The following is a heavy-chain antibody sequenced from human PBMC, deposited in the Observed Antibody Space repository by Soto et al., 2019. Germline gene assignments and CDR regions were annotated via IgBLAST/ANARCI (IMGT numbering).Heavy chain of an antibody. CDR2: IVVGSGNT. D-gene: IGHD4-17*01. CDR3: ARGLSVTLFDN. J-gene: IGHJ4*02. Sequence: ASVKVSCKASGFTFTSSAMQWVRQARGQRLEWIGWIVVGSGNTNYAQKFQERVTITRDMSTSTAYMELSSLRSEDTAVYYCARGLSVTLFDNWGQGTLVTVSS. CDR1: GFTFTSSA. V-gene: IGHV1-58*02.